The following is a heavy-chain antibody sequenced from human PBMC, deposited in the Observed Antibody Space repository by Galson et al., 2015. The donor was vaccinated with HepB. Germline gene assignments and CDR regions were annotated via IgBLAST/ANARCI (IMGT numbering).Heavy chain of an antibody. D-gene: IGHD6-13*01. V-gene: IGHV1-46*03. J-gene: IGHJ5*02. CDR2: INPSGGST. Sequence: SVKVSCKASGYTFTSYYMHWVRQAPGQGLEWMGIINPSGGSTSYAQKFQGRVTMTRDTSTSTVYMELSSLRSEDTAVYYCAREWREQLVPADGLLRNWFDPWGQGTLVTVSS. CDR3: AREWREQLVPADGLLRNWFDP. CDR1: GYTFTSYY.